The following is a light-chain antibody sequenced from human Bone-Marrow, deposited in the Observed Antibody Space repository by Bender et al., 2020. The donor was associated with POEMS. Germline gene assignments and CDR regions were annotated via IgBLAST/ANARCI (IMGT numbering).Light chain of an antibody. CDR3: SSWDNSLNGWV. CDR2: SNN. Sequence: QSVLTQPPSASGTPGQSVTISCSGTSSNFGNNAANWYQHVPGTAPKLLIYSNNQRPSRVPDRFSSSTSGHSASLAISCLPSDYEADYYCSSWDNSLNGWVFDGGPKLTV. CDR1: SSNFGNNA. V-gene: IGLV1-44*01. J-gene: IGLJ3*02.